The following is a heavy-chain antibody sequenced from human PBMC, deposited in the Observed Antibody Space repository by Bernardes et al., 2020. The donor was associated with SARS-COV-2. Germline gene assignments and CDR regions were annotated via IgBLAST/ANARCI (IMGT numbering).Heavy chain of an antibody. V-gene: IGHV4-34*01. Sequence: SETLSLTCAVYGGSFSGYYWSWIRQPPGKGLEWIGEINHSGSTNYNPSLKSRVTISVDTSKNQFSLKLSSVTAADTAVYYCARGEFPRGNYDFWRGYTRNDYWGQGTLVTVSS. CDR2: INHSGST. J-gene: IGHJ4*02. CDR1: GGSFSGYY. CDR3: ARGEFPRGNYDFWRGYTRNDY. D-gene: IGHD3-3*01.